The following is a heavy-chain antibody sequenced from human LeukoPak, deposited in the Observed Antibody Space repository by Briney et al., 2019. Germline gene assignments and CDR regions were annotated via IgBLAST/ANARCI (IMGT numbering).Heavy chain of an antibody. CDR1: GFTFSNYY. V-gene: IGHV3-7*01. CDR3: ARDWRDAYSAVFDY. CDR2: IKKDGSEK. J-gene: IGHJ4*02. D-gene: IGHD5-18*01. Sequence: GGSLRLSCAASGFTFSNYYMSWVRQAPGKGLEWVAQIKKDGSEKYYVDSVMGRFTISRDDTKNSLYLQMNSLRAEGTAVYYCARDWRDAYSAVFDYWGQGTLVTVSS.